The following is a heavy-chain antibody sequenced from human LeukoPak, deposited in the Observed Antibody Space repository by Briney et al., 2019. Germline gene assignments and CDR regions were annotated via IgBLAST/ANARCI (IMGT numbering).Heavy chain of an antibody. V-gene: IGHV1-18*01. CDR3: ARVRGYDSSGYSGF. J-gene: IGHJ4*02. CDR2: ISAYNGNT. Sequence: GASVKVSCKASGYTFTSYGISWVGQAPGQGLEWMGWISAYNGNTNYAQKLQGRVTMTTDTSTSTAYMELRSLRSDDTAVYYCARVRGYDSSGYSGFWGQGTLVTVSS. D-gene: IGHD3-22*01. CDR1: GYTFTSYG.